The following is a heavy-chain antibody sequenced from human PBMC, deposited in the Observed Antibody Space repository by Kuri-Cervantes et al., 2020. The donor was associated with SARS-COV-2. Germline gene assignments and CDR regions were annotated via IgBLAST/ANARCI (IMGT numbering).Heavy chain of an antibody. J-gene: IGHJ4*02. Sequence: GESLKISCAVSGFTFSNYAMTWVRQAPGKGLEWVSSMSAGGRSTFYAESVKGRFTISRDNAKNTLYLQMNSLRAEDTAVYYCARDKDDGSGDGFDYWGQGTLVTVSS. CDR2: MSAGGRST. CDR3: ARDKDDGSGDGFDY. CDR1: GFTFSNYA. V-gene: IGHV3-23*01. D-gene: IGHD3-10*01.